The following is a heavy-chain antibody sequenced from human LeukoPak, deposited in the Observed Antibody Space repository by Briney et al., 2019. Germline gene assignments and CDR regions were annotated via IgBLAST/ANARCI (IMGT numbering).Heavy chain of an antibody. D-gene: IGHD6-19*01. J-gene: IGHJ4*02. CDR1: GFTFDDYA. CDR3: AKGYSRGWLYFDY. V-gene: IGHV3-9*01. Sequence: GRSLRLSCAASGFTFDDYAMHWVRQAPGKGLEWVSGISWNSGSIGYADSVKGRFTISRDNAKNSLYLQMNSLRAEDTALYYCAKGYSRGWLYFDYWGQGTLVTVSS. CDR2: ISWNSGSI.